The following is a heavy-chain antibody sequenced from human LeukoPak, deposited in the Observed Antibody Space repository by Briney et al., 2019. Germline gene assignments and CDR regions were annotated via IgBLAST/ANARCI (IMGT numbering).Heavy chain of an antibody. D-gene: IGHD1-26*01. CDR2: ITSSSSYI. V-gene: IGHV3-21*01. CDR1: GFPFNRYT. Sequence: PGGSLRLSCAACGFPFNRYTINWVRQAPGKGLEGVSSITSSSSYIYSADSVKGRFTISRDNAKNSLYLQMNSLRAEDTAVYYCARGSGSFPLDYWRQGTLVTVSS. CDR3: ARGSGSFPLDY. J-gene: IGHJ4*02.